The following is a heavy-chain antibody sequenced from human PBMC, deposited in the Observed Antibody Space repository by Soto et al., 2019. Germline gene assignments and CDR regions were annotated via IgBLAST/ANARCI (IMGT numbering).Heavy chain of an antibody. V-gene: IGHV3-23*01. Sequence: GGSLRLSCAASGFTFSFYALSWVRQAPGKGLEWVSAISASGDSTYYADAVRGRFTISRDNSKNTLYLEMNSLRAEDTAVYYWGRTPLTINHGIFWFDSWGQGTLVTVSS. J-gene: IGHJ5*01. D-gene: IGHD3-3*01. CDR2: ISASGDST. CDR1: GFTFSFYA. CDR3: GRTPLTINHGIFWFDS.